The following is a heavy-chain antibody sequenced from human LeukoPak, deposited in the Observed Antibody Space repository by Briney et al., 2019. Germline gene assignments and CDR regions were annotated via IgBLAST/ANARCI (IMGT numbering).Heavy chain of an antibody. CDR1: GFTFSSYW. V-gene: IGHV3-7*01. CDR3: ARGFVLMVSAMGAFDC. J-gene: IGHJ4*02. CDR2: IKQDGSEK. Sequence: GGSLRLSCAASGFTFSSYWMSWVRQAPGKGLEWVANIKQDGSEKYYVDSVKGRFTISGDNAKNSLFLQMNSLRAEDTAVYYCARGFVLMVSAMGAFDCWGQGTLVTVSS. D-gene: IGHD2-8*01.